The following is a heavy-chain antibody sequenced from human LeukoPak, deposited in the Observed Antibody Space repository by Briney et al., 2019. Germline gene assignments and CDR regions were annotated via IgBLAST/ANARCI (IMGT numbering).Heavy chain of an antibody. CDR1: GFTFSSYG. D-gene: IGHD1-14*01. CDR2: ISYDGSNK. V-gene: IGHV3-30*18. Sequence: GGSLRLSCAASGFTFSSYGMHWVRQAPGKGLEWVAVISYDGSNKYYADSVQGRFTISRDNSKNTLYLQMDSLRAEDTAVYYCAKAEGGYYYYGMDVWGQGTTVTVSS. CDR3: AKAEGGYYYYGMDV. J-gene: IGHJ6*02.